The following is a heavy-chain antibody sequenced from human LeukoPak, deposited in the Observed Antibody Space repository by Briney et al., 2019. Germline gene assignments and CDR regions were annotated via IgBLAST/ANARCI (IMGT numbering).Heavy chain of an antibody. D-gene: IGHD4-17*01. CDR2: IYSGGST. Sequence: PGGSLRLSCAACGFTFSSNYMSWVRQAPGKGLEWVSVIYSGGSTYYADSVKGRFTISRDNSKNTLYLQMNSLRAEDTAVYYCARCVPYGDYAFDYWGQGTLVTVSS. CDR3: ARCVPYGDYAFDY. J-gene: IGHJ4*02. CDR1: GFTFSSNY. V-gene: IGHV3-53*01.